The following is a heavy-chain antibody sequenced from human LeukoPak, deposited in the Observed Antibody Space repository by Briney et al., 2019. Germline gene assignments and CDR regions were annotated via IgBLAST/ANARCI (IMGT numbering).Heavy chain of an antibody. D-gene: IGHD4/OR15-4a*01. Sequence: QPGGSLRLPCAASGFIFSNYDIHWVRQAPGKGLEWVGVISYDGSHKHYAESVKGRFTISRDNSRNTLYLQMNSLRPEDTAVYYCARRAGAYSHPYDYWGQGTLVTVSS. J-gene: IGHJ4*02. CDR3: ARRAGAYSHPYDY. CDR1: GFIFSNYD. V-gene: IGHV3-30*03. CDR2: ISYDGSHK.